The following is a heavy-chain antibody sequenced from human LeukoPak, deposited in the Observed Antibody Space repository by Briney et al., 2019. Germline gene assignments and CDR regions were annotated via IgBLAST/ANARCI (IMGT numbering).Heavy chain of an antibody. D-gene: IGHD3-22*01. V-gene: IGHV3-53*01. J-gene: IGHJ4*02. CDR1: GFTFSDYY. CDR2: IYSGGST. CDR3: AKRRTDSSGYYSGVDY. Sequence: GGSLRLSCAASGFTFSDYYMSWVRQAPGKGLEWVSVIYSGGSTYYADSVKGRFAISRDNSKNTLYLQMNSLRAEDTAVYYCAKRRTDSSGYYSGVDYWGQGTLVTVSS.